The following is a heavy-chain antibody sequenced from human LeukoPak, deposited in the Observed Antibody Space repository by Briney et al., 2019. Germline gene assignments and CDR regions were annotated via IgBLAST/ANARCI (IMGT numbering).Heavy chain of an antibody. D-gene: IGHD2-8*02. CDR2: IAHHGSNK. CDR1: GFTFSSYA. J-gene: IGHJ4*02. V-gene: IGHV3-30*02. Sequence: GGSLRLSCAASGFTFSSYAMHWVRQGPGKGLEWVAYIAHHGSNKYYADSVKGRFTISRDNSKRTLYLQMNNLRADDTAVYYCAKDGSWSCTDWGQGALVTVSS. CDR3: AKDGSWSCTD.